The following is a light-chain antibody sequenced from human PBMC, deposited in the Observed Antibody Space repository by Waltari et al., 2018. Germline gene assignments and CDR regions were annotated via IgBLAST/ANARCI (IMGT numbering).Light chain of an antibody. V-gene: IGKV1-5*03. CDR2: KAS. Sequence: DIQMTQSPSILSSSVVVRVITTCRASQNINSWLAWYQQKPGMAPKLLISKASTLESGVPSRFSGSGSGTEFTLTISSLQPDDLATYYCQQYRTNPWAFGQGTKV. J-gene: IGKJ1*01. CDR3: QQYRTNPWA. CDR1: QNINSW.